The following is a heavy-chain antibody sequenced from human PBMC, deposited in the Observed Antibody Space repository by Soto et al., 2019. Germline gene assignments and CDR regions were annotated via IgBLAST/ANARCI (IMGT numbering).Heavy chain of an antibody. D-gene: IGHD6-6*01. CDR2: ISGSGGST. V-gene: IGHV3-23*01. Sequence: GGSLRLSCAASGFTFSSYAMSWVRQAPGKGLEWVSAISGSGGSTYYADSVKGRFTISRDNSKNTLYLQMNSLRAEDTAVYYCAKEPDFEYSSSSLRWFDPWGQGTLVTVSS. J-gene: IGHJ5*02. CDR1: GFTFSSYA. CDR3: AKEPDFEYSSSSLRWFDP.